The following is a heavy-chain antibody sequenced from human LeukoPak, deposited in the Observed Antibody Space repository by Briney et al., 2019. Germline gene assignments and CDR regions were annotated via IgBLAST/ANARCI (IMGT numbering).Heavy chain of an antibody. D-gene: IGHD3-3*01. Sequence: ASVKLSCKVSGYTLAELSMHWVRQAPGKGLEWMGGFDPEDGETIYAQKFQGRVTMTEDTSTDTAYMELSSLRSEDTAVYYCATDPRRFLEWLDYWGQGTLVTVSS. CDR1: GYTLAELS. CDR3: ATDPRRFLEWLDY. CDR2: FDPEDGET. J-gene: IGHJ4*02. V-gene: IGHV1-24*01.